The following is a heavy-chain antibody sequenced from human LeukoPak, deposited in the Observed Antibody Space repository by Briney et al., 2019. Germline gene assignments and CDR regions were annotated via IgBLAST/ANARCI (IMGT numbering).Heavy chain of an antibody. Sequence: GGSLRLSCSASGFTFNTYWMSWVRQAPGKGLEWVSSVSSSGRHMYYADSVKGRFTISRDNAKNSLYLQMNSLRAEDTAVYYCGRVKEASAFDIWGQGTMVTVSS. V-gene: IGHV3-21*01. CDR1: GFTFNTYW. CDR3: GRVKEASAFDI. J-gene: IGHJ3*02. CDR2: VSSSGRHM. D-gene: IGHD5-12*01.